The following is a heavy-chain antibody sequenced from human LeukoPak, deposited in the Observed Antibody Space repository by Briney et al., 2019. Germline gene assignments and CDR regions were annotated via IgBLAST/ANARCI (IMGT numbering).Heavy chain of an antibody. CDR1: VGTFSSYA. Sequence: SVKVSCKASVGTFSSYAISWVRQAPGQGLGWMGGIIPICGTANYAQKFQGRVTITTDESTSTAYMELSSLRSEDTAVYHCARAVSEYQLLYDWFDPWGQGTLVTVSS. J-gene: IGHJ5*02. CDR2: IIPICGTA. CDR3: ARAVSEYQLLYDWFDP. V-gene: IGHV1-69*05. D-gene: IGHD2-2*02.